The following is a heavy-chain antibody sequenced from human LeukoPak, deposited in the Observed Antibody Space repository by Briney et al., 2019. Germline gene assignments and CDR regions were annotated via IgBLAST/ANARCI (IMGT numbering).Heavy chain of an antibody. Sequence: GGSLRLSRAASGFTFSDHCMDWVRQAPGKGLEWVGRTRNKANSYTTEYAASVKGRFTISRDDSKKSLYLQMNSLKTEDTAVYYCARESGGGVLGYFDLWGRGTLVSVSS. V-gene: IGHV3-72*01. J-gene: IGHJ2*01. CDR1: GFTFSDHC. CDR3: ARESGGGVLGYFDL. D-gene: IGHD3-10*01. CDR2: TRNKANSYTT.